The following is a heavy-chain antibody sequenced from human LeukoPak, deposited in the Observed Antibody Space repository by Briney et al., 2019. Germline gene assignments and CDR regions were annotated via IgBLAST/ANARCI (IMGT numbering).Heavy chain of an antibody. V-gene: IGHV1-46*01. J-gene: IGHJ3*02. CDR3: AREYYGSGSADAFDI. CDR1: GYTFTSYY. D-gene: IGHD3-10*01. CDR2: INPSGGST. Sequence: ASVKVSCKASGYTFTSYYMHWVRQAPGQGLEWMGIINPSGGSTSYAQKFQGRVTMTRDTSTSTVYMELSSLRSEDTAVYYCAREYYGSGSADAFDIWGQGTMVTVSS.